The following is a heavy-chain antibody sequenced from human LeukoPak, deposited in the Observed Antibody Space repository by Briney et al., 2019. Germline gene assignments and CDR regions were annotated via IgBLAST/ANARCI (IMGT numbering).Heavy chain of an antibody. CDR1: GFTFSNAW. J-gene: IGHJ4*02. V-gene: IGHV3-15*01. CDR3: TTRYCSGGRCDY. CDR2: IKSKTDGGTT. Sequence: PGRSLRLSCAASGFTFSNAWINWVRQAPGKGLEWVGRIKSKTDGGTTDYAAPVKGRFTISRDDSKATLYLQMNSLKTEDTAVYYCTTRYCSGGRCDYWGQGTLVTVSS. D-gene: IGHD2-15*01.